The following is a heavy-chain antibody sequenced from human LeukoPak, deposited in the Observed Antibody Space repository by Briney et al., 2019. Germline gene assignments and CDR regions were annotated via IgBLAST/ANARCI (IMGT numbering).Heavy chain of an antibody. Sequence: SETLSLTCTVSGGSISSNNYYWGWIRQPPGKGLEWIGSIYYSGSTYYNPSLKSRVTISVDTSKNQFSLKLSSVTAADTAVYYCARASRSYYYDSSGYYYAPTKDDWYFDLWGRGTLVTVSS. CDR2: IYYSGST. V-gene: IGHV4-39*07. J-gene: IGHJ2*01. CDR1: GGSISSNNYY. CDR3: ARASRSYYYDSSGYYYAPTKDDWYFDL. D-gene: IGHD3-22*01.